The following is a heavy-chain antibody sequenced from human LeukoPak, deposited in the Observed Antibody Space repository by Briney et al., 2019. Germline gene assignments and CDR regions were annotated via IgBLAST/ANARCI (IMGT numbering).Heavy chain of an antibody. V-gene: IGHV3-23*01. CDR1: GFSISTSG. CDR3: AQGVGSGWYPH. Sequence: GGSLRLSCTVSGFSISTSGMSWVRQAQGKGLQTISAISVDGESAYYADSVKGRFTISRDNSENTLYLQMNSLRVEDTAVYYCAQGVGSGWYPHWGQGSLVSVSS. CDR2: ISVDGESA. D-gene: IGHD6-19*01. J-gene: IGHJ4*02.